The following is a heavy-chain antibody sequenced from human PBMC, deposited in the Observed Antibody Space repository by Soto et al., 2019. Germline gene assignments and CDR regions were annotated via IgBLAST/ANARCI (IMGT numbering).Heavy chain of an antibody. CDR2: IYHSGST. CDR3: ARVPDR. Sequence: LGGSSETLSLTCAVSGGSISSGGYSWSWIRQPPGKGLEWIGYIYHSGSTYYTPSLKSRVTISVDRSKNQFSLKLSSVTAADTAVYYCARVPDRWGQGTLVTVSS. V-gene: IGHV4-30-2*01. CDR1: GGSISSGGYS. D-gene: IGHD2-2*01. J-gene: IGHJ5*02.